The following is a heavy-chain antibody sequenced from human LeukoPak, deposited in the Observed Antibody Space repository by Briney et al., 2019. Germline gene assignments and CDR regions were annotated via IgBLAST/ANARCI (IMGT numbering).Heavy chain of an antibody. J-gene: IGHJ4*02. CDR3: VKDQAPYGPSFC. CDR1: GFTVSSNY. V-gene: IGHV3-66*01. D-gene: IGHD4-17*01. CDR2: IYSGGST. Sequence: GGSLRLSCAASGFTVSSNYMSWVRQAPGKGLEWVSVIYSGGSTYYADSVKGRFTISRDNSKNTLYLQMNSLRAEDTAVYYCVKDQAPYGPSFCWGQGTLVTVSS.